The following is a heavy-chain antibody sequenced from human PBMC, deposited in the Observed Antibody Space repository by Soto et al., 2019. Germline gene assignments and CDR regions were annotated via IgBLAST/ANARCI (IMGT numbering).Heavy chain of an antibody. V-gene: IGHV2-70*04. J-gene: IGHJ4*02. CDR3: ARSPGGFTVATYFFDD. CDR1: GFSLISQGMR. D-gene: IGHD3-16*01. CDR2: IDCDDYK. Sequence: GSGPTLANPTPTLPLTCTFSGFSLISQGMRVSWISPPHRKAPEWLARIDCDDYKFYSPSLRTRLAISKGTSKNQVVLTMTNVDPMDTATYYCARSPGGFTVATYFFDDWGQGTMVTVSS.